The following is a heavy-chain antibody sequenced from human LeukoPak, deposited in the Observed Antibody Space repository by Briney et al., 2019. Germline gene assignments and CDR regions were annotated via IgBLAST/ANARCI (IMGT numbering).Heavy chain of an antibody. Sequence: GGSLRLSCAASGFTFSSYAMHWVRQAPGKGLEWVAVIWYDGSNENYGDSVKDRFTISRDNSKNTLYLQMSSLRAEDTAVYYCARPYCSRADCYADSFDVWGQGTMVTVSS. CDR1: GFTFSSYA. CDR3: ARPYCSRADCYADSFDV. V-gene: IGHV3-33*01. CDR2: IWYDGSNE. D-gene: IGHD2-2*01. J-gene: IGHJ3*01.